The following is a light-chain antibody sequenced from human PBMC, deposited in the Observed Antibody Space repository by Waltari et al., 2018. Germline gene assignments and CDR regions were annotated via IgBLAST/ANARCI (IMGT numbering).Light chain of an antibody. Sequence: AIQMTQSPSSLSASVGDRVTITCRASQGIRDDLGWYQQKPGNAPKLLIYCTSILQSGVPSRFSGSGSDTDFTLTISSLQPEDVATYYCLQDHSYPRTFGQGTRVEIK. CDR1: QGIRDD. CDR3: LQDHSYPRT. CDR2: CTS. J-gene: IGKJ1*01. V-gene: IGKV1-6*01.